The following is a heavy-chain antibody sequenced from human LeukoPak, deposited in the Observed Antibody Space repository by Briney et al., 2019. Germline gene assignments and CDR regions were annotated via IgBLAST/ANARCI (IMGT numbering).Heavy chain of an antibody. CDR2: ISYDGSNK. Sequence: GGSLRLSCAASGFTLSSYGMRWARQAPGKGLEWVADISYDGSNKYYADSVKGRFTISRDNSKITLYLQMNSLRAEDTCVYYCAKGSDYPDNWGQGTLVTVSS. CDR3: AKGSDYPDN. CDR1: GFTLSSYG. J-gene: IGHJ4*02. V-gene: IGHV3-30*18.